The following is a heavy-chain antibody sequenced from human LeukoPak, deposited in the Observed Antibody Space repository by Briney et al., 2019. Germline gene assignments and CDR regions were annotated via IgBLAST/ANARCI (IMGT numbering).Heavy chain of an antibody. D-gene: IGHD5-18*01. Sequence: PGGSLRLSCAASGFTFSSYWMHWVRQAPGKGLVWVSRINSDGSSTSYADSVKGRFTISRDNAKNTLYLQMNNLRAEDTAVYYCARFPGYSYGQTYFDYWGQGTLVTVSS. CDR2: INSDGSST. J-gene: IGHJ4*02. CDR1: GFTFSSYW. V-gene: IGHV3-74*01. CDR3: ARFPGYSYGQTYFDY.